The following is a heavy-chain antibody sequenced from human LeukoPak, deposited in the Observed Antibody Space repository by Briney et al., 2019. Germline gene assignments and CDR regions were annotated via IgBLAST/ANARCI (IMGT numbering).Heavy chain of an antibody. CDR2: IKQDGSEK. J-gene: IGHJ4*02. D-gene: IGHD4-23*01. V-gene: IGHV3-7*01. CDR1: GFTFSSYW. Sequence: PGGSLRLSCAASGFTFSSYWMIWVRQAPGKGLEWVANIKQDGSEKYYVDSVKGRFTISRDNAKNSLHLQMNSLRAEDTAVCYCARARWLVTGGDYWGQGTLVTVSS. CDR3: ARARWLVTGGDY.